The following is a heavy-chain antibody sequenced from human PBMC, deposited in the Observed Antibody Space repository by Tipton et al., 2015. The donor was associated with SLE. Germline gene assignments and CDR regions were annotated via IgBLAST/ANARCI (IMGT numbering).Heavy chain of an antibody. J-gene: IGHJ5*02. V-gene: IGHV4-61*05. Sequence: TLSLTCTVSGGSISSSSYYWSWIRQPPGKGLEWIGYIYYSGSTNYNPSLKSRVTISVDTSKNQFSLKLSSVTAADTAVYYCARIPDWFDPWGQGTLVTVSS. CDR2: IYYSGST. CDR1: GGSISSSSYY. CDR3: ARIPDWFDP.